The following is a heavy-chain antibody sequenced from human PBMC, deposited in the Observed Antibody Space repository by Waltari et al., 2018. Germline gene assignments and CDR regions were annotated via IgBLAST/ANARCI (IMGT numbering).Heavy chain of an antibody. V-gene: IGHV4-4*02. J-gene: IGHJ4*02. Sequence: QVQLQESGQGLVKPSGTLSLTCAVSGDSISGNYWWSWVRQSPGKGLEWIGQVYHSGKTHYNPSLQRRVTISVDKPKNQFSLNLNSVTGADTAVYYCAGDRAIGLFFDYWGRGTLVTVSS. CDR1: GDSISGNYW. CDR3: AGDRAIGLFFDY. CDR2: VYHSGKT. D-gene: IGHD3-10*01.